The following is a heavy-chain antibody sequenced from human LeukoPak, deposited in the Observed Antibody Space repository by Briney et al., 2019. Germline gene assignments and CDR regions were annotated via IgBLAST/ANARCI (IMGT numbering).Heavy chain of an antibody. D-gene: IGHD1-20*01. V-gene: IGHV3-23*01. CDR2: ISGSGGST. CDR3: ARALTGTRPDDY. J-gene: IGHJ4*02. Sequence: GGSLRLSCAASGFTFSSYAVSWVRQAPGKGLKWVSAISGSGGSTYYADSVEGRFTISRDNSKNTLYLQMNSLRAEDTAVYYCARALTGTRPDDYWGQGTLVTVSS. CDR1: GFTFSSYA.